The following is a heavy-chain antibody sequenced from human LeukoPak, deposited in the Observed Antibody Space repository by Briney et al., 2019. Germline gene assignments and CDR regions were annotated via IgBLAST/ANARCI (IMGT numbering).Heavy chain of an antibody. CDR2: IYSGGST. Sequence: PGGSLRLSCAASGFTVSSNYMSWVRQAPGKGLEWVSVIYSGGSTYYADSVKGRCTISRDNSKNTLYLQMNSLRAEDTAVYYCAKFKYSSYVGDYYYYYMDVWGKGTTVTVSS. V-gene: IGHV3-53*01. CDR3: AKFKYSSYVGDYYYYYMDV. D-gene: IGHD4-11*01. J-gene: IGHJ6*03. CDR1: GFTVSSNY.